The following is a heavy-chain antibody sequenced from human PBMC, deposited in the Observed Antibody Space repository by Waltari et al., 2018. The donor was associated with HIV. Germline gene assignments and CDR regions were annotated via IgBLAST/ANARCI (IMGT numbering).Heavy chain of an antibody. CDR2: ISASSTSM. V-gene: IGHV3-48*04. Sequence: LEWVSYISASSTSMFYADSVKGRFTISRDNAKNSLYLQMNSLRVEDTAVYYCARDQKGYGSGSYGMDVWGQGTTVTVSS. CDR3: ARDQKGYGSGSYGMDV. J-gene: IGHJ6*02. D-gene: IGHD3-10*01.